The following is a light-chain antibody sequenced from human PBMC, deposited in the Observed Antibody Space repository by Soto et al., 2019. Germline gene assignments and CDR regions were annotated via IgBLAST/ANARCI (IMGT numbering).Light chain of an antibody. CDR1: QTVSNY. J-gene: IGKJ5*01. Sequence: DIQMTQSPSSLSASVGDRVTIACRTSQTVSNYISWYQQKPGKAPYLLIYATSRLESGVPSRFSGSGSGTDFTLTISSLQPEDCGTYYCQQSYSMPITFGQGTRLEIK. V-gene: IGKV1-39*01. CDR2: ATS. CDR3: QQSYSMPIT.